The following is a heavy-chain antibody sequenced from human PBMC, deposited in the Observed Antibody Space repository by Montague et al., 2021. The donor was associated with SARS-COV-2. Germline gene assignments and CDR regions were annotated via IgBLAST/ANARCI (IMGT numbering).Heavy chain of an antibody. D-gene: IGHD3-3*01. CDR2: INQGGAP. CDR1: RGSFSNYY. CDR3: ARDPWRITIFGVVTRYGMDV. J-gene: IGHJ6*02. V-gene: IGHV4-34*01. Sequence: SETLSLTCAVSRGSFSNYYWTWIRQSPGKGLEWIGEINQGGAPNYTPSLKSRVTISLDTSKNQFSLKLSSVTAADTAVYYCARDPWRITIFGVVTRYGMDVWGQGTTVTVSS.